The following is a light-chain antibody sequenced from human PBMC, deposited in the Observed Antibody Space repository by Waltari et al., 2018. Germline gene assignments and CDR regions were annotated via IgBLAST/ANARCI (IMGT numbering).Light chain of an antibody. CDR3: QQYYSTPWT. Sequence: DIQMTQSPSSLSASVGDRVTITCRASQGISISLAWYQQKPGNAPKLLLYAASRLESGVPAKFSGSGSGTDYTLTISSLQPEDFATYYCQQYYSTPWTFGQGTKVEIK. CDR2: AAS. CDR1: QGISIS. J-gene: IGKJ1*01. V-gene: IGKV1-NL1*01.